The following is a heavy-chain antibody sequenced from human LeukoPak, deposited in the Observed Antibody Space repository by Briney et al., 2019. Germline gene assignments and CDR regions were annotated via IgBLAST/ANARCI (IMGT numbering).Heavy chain of an antibody. V-gene: IGHV3-30*02. J-gene: IGHJ4*02. D-gene: IGHD5-12*01. Sequence: GGSLRLSCAVSGLTFSVYSMNWVRQAPGKGLEWVAVSWFAGDTKYYADSVKGRFTISRDNSKNTVYLQLNSLRADDTAIYYCAKDTDDYLLDWGQGTLVTVSS. CDR3: AKDTDDYLLD. CDR1: GLTFSVYS. CDR2: SWFAGDTK.